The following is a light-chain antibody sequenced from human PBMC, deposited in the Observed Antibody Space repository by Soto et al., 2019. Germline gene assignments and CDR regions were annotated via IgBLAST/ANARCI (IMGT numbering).Light chain of an antibody. CDR2: AAS. CDR3: QQYDSSPPT. Sequence: EIVMTQSPATLSVSPGERATLSCRASQRISSSFLGWYQQKPGRAPRLLISAASTRATGVPDRFTGSGSGTDFTLTISRLEPDDFAVYYCQQYDSSPPTFGPGTKVDIK. CDR1: QRISSSF. V-gene: IGKV3-20*01. J-gene: IGKJ3*01.